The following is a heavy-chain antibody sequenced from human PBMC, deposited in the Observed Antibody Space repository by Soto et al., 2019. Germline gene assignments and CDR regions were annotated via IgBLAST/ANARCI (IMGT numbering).Heavy chain of an antibody. V-gene: IGHV4-34*01. D-gene: IGHD6-13*01. CDR1: GGSFSGYY. J-gene: IGHJ6*03. CDR2: INHSGST. CDR3: ARRWRIAADYYMDV. Sequence: SETLSLTCAVYGGSFSGYYWSWIRQPPGKGLEWIGEINHSGSTNYNPSLKSRVTISVDTSKNQFSLRLSSVTAADTAVYYCARRWRIAADYYMDVWGKGTTVTVSS.